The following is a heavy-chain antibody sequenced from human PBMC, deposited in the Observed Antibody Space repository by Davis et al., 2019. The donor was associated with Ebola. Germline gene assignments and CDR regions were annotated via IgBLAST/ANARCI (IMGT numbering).Heavy chain of an antibody. V-gene: IGHV3-30*03. Sequence: GESLKISCAASGFTFSSYGMHWVRQAPGKGLEWVAVISYDGSNKYYADSVKGRFTISRDNSKNTLYLQMNSLRAGDTAVYYCAREIVEEAVAGTGAFDIWGQGTMVTVSS. CDR1: GFTFSSYG. D-gene: IGHD6-19*01. CDR2: ISYDGSNK. CDR3: AREIVEEAVAGTGAFDI. J-gene: IGHJ3*02.